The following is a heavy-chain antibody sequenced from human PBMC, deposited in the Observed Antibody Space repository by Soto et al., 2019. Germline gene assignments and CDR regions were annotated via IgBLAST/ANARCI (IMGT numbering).Heavy chain of an antibody. Sequence: QVQLEESGGGLVKPGQSLRLSCATSGFIFSDYYMAWIRQAPGKGLEWIGDINNGGDIVHYSDAVRGRFRISRDNTKKSLYLQMTSLRAEDTAIYYCARDFSKTTVGVVDSWGQGALVTVSS. CDR1: GFIFSDYY. V-gene: IGHV3-11*01. D-gene: IGHD3-16*01. CDR2: INNGGDIV. J-gene: IGHJ4*02. CDR3: ARDFSKTTVGVVDS.